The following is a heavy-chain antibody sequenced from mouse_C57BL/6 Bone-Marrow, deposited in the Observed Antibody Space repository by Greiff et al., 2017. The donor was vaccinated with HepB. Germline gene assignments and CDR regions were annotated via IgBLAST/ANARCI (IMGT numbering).Heavy chain of an antibody. V-gene: IGHV1-76*01. CDR2: IYPGSGNT. CDR1: GYTFTDYY. CDR3: AREEKAMDY. J-gene: IGHJ4*01. Sequence: QVQLQQSGAELVRPGDSVKLSCKASGYTFTDYYINWVKQRPGQGLEWIARIYPGSGNTYYNEKFKGKATLTAEKSSSTAYMQLSSLTSEDSAVYFCAREEKAMDYWGQGTSVTVSS.